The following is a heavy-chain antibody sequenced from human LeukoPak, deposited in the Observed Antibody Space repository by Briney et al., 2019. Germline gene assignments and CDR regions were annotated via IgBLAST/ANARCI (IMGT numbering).Heavy chain of an antibody. CDR1: GYTITTYT. V-gene: IGHV7-4-1*02. CDR2: INTYTGNP. J-gene: IGHJ3*02. D-gene: IGHD6-13*01. Sequence: GASVKVSCKASGYTITTYTINWLRQAPGQGLEWMGWINTYTGNPTFAQGFTGRFVFSLDTSVSTAYLQISSLKAEDTAIYYCARDPSSSWWNDAFDIWGQGTMVTVSS. CDR3: ARDPSSSWWNDAFDI.